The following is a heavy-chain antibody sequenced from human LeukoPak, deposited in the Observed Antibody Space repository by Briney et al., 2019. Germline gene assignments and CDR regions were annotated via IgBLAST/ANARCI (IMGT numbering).Heavy chain of an antibody. CDR2: ISGSSSTI. D-gene: IGHD6-19*01. CDR1: GFTFSSYS. V-gene: IGHV3-48*02. J-gene: IGHJ4*02. Sequence: GGSLRLSCAASGFTFSSYSMNWVRQAPGKGLEWVSYISGSSSTIYYADSVKGRFTISRDNAKNSLYLQMNSLRDEDTAVYYCARRGIAVAGKRGGGLDYWGQGTLVTVSS. CDR3: ARRGIAVAGKRGGGLDY.